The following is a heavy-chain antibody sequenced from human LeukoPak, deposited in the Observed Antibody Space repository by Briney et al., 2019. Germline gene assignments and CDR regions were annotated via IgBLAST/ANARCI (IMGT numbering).Heavy chain of an antibody. V-gene: IGHV4-34*01. D-gene: IGHD6-13*01. J-gene: IGHJ4*02. CDR3: ASWAAAGTGE. CDR1: GGSFSGYY. CDR2: INHSGST. Sequence: PSETLSLTCAVYGGSFSGYYWSWIRQPPGKGLEWIGEINHSGSTNYNPSLKSRVTISVDTSKNQFSLKLSSVTAADTAVYYCASWAAAGTGEWGQGTLVTVSS.